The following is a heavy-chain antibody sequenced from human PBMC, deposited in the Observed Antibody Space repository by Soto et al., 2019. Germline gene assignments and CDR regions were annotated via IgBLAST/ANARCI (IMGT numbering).Heavy chain of an antibody. V-gene: IGHV4-61*01. Sequence: PSETLSLTCTVSGGSVSSGSYYWSWIRQPPGKGLEWIGYIYYSGSTNYNPSLKSRVTISVDTSKNQFSLKLSSVTAADTAVYYCARESAVITTGITGFDPWGQGTLVTVSS. D-gene: IGHD3-22*01. CDR3: ARESAVITTGITGFDP. CDR2: IYYSGST. CDR1: GGSVSSGSYY. J-gene: IGHJ5*02.